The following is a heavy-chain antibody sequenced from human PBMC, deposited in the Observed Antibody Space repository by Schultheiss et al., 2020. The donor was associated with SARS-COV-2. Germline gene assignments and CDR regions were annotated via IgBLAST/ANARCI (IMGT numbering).Heavy chain of an antibody. CDR2: ISWNSGSI. Sequence: GGSLRLSCAASGFTFSSYSMNWVRQAPGKGLEWVSGISWNSGSIGYADSVKGRFTISRDNAKNSLYLQMNSLRAEDTAVYYCARDVLAVAPYYYGMDVWGQGTTVTVSS. CDR3: ARDVLAVAPYYYGMDV. J-gene: IGHJ6*02. CDR1: GFTFSSYS. V-gene: IGHV3-48*04. D-gene: IGHD6-19*01.